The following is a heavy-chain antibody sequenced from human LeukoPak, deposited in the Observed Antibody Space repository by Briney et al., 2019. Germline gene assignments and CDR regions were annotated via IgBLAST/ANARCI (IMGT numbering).Heavy chain of an antibody. CDR3: AKATIVATIRAPGDY. Sequence: SGGSLRLSCAASGFTFSSYGMSWVRQAPGKGLEWVSAISGSGGSTYYADSVKGRFTISRDNSKNTLYLQMNSLRAEDTAVYYCAKATIVATIRAPGDYWGQGTLVTVSS. CDR2: ISGSGGST. V-gene: IGHV3-23*01. J-gene: IGHJ4*02. D-gene: IGHD5-12*01. CDR1: GFTFSSYG.